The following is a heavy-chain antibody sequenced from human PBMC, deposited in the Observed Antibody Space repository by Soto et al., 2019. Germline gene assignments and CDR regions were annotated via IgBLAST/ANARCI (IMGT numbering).Heavy chain of an antibody. J-gene: IGHJ5*02. D-gene: IGHD1-26*01. Sequence: TSETLSLTCTVSGGSISSSSYYWGWIRQPPGKGLEWIGSIYYSGSTYYNPSLKSRVTISVDTSKNQFSLKLSSVTAADTAVYYCARLSPPGIVGAISSWFDPWGQGTLVTVSS. CDR2: IYYSGST. CDR1: GGSISSSSYY. CDR3: ARLSPPGIVGAISSWFDP. V-gene: IGHV4-39*01.